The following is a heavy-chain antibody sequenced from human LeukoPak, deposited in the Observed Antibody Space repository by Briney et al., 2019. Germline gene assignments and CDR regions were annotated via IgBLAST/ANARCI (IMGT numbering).Heavy chain of an antibody. CDR2: IWYDGSNK. CDR3: AKDQGGTYSSYNY. D-gene: IGHD6-19*01. J-gene: IGHJ4*02. Sequence: GGSLRLSCAASGFTFSSYGMHWVRQASGKGLEWVAVIWYDGSNKYYADSVKGRFTISRDKSKNTLYLQMNSLRAEDTAVYYCAKDQGGTYSSYNYWGQGTLVTVSS. V-gene: IGHV3-33*03. CDR1: GFTFSSYG.